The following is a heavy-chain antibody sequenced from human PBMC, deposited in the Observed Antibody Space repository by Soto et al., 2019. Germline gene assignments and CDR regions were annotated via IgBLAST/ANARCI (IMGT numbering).Heavy chain of an antibody. V-gene: IGHV3-23*01. D-gene: IGHD3-10*01. CDR1: GXXXSNYA. J-gene: IGHJ5*02. CDR2: ISHSGSST. Sequence: EVQFLESGGGLVQPGGSLRLSCAASGXXXSNYAMNWVRQAPGKGLEWVSGISHSGSSTYYADSVKGRFTISRDNSKNTLFLQMNSLTAEDTAVYYCAKGSWVHHGSEGGNWLDPWGQGTLVTVSS. CDR3: AKGSWVHHGSEGGNWLDP.